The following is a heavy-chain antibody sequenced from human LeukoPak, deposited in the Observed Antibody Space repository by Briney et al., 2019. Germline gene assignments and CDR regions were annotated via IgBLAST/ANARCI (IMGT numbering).Heavy chain of an antibody. CDR3: ARFPLRRGGAFDI. V-gene: IGHV4-59*01. D-gene: IGHD1-26*01. CDR2: IYYSGST. CDR1: GGSISSYY. J-gene: IGHJ3*02. Sequence: SETLSLTCTVSGGSISSYYWSWIRQPPGKGLEWIGYIYYSGSTNYNPSLKSRVTISVDTSKNQFSLKLSSVTAAGTAVYYCARFPLRRGGAFDIWVQGTMVTVSS.